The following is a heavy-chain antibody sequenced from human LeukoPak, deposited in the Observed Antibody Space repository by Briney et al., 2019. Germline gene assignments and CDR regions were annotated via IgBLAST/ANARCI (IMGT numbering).Heavy chain of an antibody. V-gene: IGHV3-30*18. Sequence: GRSLRLSCAASGSTFSSYGMHWVRQAPGKGLEWVAVISYDGSNKYYADSVKGRFTISRDNSKNTLYLQMNSLRAEDTAVYYCAKDPYSSSWLIDYWGQGTLVTVSS. CDR2: ISYDGSNK. J-gene: IGHJ4*02. CDR3: AKDPYSSSWLIDY. CDR1: GSTFSSYG. D-gene: IGHD6-13*01.